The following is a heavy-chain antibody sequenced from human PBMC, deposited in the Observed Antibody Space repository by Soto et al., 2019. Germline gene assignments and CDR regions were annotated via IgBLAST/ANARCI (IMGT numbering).Heavy chain of an antibody. J-gene: IGHJ4*02. D-gene: IGHD3-10*01. CDR1: GGSISHYY. V-gene: IGHV4-59*01. CDR2: VYYTGST. Sequence: QVQLQESGPGLVKPSETLSLTCTVSGGSISHYYWSWIRQPPGKGLEWIGYVYYTGSTNYNPSLMSRVTLSRDTSKNQFSLKLSSVTAADTAVYYCATGQSYYGSHYWGPGTLVPVSS. CDR3: ATGQSYYGSHY.